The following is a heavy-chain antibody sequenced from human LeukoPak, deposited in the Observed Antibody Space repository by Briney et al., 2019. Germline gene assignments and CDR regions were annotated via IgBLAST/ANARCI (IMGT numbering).Heavy chain of an antibody. CDR3: ARGIATGIDFFDP. D-gene: IGHD3-9*01. CDR2: ISWNSGSI. J-gene: IGHJ5*02. CDR1: GFTFDDYA. Sequence: PGRSLRLSCAASGFTFDDYAMHWVRQAPGKGLEWVSGISWNSGSIGYADSVKGRFTISRDNAKNSLYLQMNSLRAEDTALYYCARGIATGIDFFDPWGQGTLVTVSS. V-gene: IGHV3-9*01.